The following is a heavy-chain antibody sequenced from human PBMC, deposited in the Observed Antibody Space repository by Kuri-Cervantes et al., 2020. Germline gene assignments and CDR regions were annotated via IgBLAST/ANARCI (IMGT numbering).Heavy chain of an antibody. V-gene: IGHV1-8*01. Sequence: ASVKVSCKASGYTFTSYDINWVRQATGQGLEWMGWMNPNSGNTGYAQKFRGRVTITRDTSASTAYMELSSLRSEDTAVYYCARVRGVYNWFDPWGQGTLVTVSS. CDR3: ARVRGVYNWFDP. J-gene: IGHJ5*02. D-gene: IGHD3-10*01. CDR1: GYTFTSYD. CDR2: MNPNSGNT.